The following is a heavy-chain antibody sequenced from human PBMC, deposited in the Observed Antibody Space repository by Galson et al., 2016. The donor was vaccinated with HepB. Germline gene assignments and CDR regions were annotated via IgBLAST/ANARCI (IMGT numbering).Heavy chain of an antibody. V-gene: IGHV3-21*01. CDR3: ARGGYSSSWYISDYMDV. Sequence: SLRLSCAASGFTFSSNSMNWVRQAPGKGLEWVSSISTSGSYIYYADSVRGRFTISRDNARNSLYLQMNSLRPEDTAVYYCARGGYSSSWYISDYMDVWGKGTTVIVSS. CDR2: ISTSGSYI. CDR1: GFTFSSNS. D-gene: IGHD6-13*01. J-gene: IGHJ6*03.